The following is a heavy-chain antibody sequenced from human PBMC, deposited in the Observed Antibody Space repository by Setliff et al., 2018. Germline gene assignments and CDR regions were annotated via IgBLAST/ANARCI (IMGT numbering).Heavy chain of an antibody. CDR2: IYSSGNT. D-gene: IGHD2-8*01. J-gene: IGHJ4*02. CDR1: GDSIINYY. CDR3: AREGFYCTNGVCYRPFDY. V-gene: IGHV4-4*08. Sequence: SETLSLTCTISGDSIINYYWSWIRQPPGKGLEWIGDIYSSGNTNYNPSLKSRVTISVDTSKNQFSLNLTSVTAADTAVYYCAREGFYCTNGVCYRPFDYWGQGTLVTVSS.